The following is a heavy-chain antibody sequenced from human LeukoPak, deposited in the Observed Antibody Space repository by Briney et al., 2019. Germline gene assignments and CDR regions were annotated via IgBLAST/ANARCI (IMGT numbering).Heavy chain of an antibody. CDR1: GGTFSSYA. CDR2: IIPIFGTA. V-gene: IGHV1-69*13. D-gene: IGHD2-2*02. J-gene: IGHJ4*02. Sequence: GASVKVSCKASGGTFSSYAISWVRQAPGQGLEWMGGIIPIFGTANYAQKFQGRVTITADESTSTAYMELSSLRSEDTAVYYCASKEGYCSSTSCYTFSFFDYWGQGTLVTVSS. CDR3: ASKEGYCSSTSCYTFSFFDY.